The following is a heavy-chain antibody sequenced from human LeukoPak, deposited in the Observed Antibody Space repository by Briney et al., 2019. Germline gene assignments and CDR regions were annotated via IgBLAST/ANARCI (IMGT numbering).Heavy chain of an antibody. Sequence: ASVKVSCKASGGTFSSYTISWVRQAPGQGLEWMGRIIPILGIANYAQKFQGRVTITADKSTSTAYMELSSLRSEDTAVYYCATSRTIFGVVRSFDPWGQGTPVTVSS. D-gene: IGHD3-3*01. CDR1: GGTFSSYT. CDR3: ATSRTIFGVVRSFDP. J-gene: IGHJ5*02. CDR2: IIPILGIA. V-gene: IGHV1-69*02.